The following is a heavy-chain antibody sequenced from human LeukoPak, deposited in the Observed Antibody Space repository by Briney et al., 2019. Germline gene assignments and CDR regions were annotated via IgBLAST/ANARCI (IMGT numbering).Heavy chain of an antibody. Sequence: PSETLSLTCTVSGGSISSSSYYWGWIRQPPWKGLEWIGSIYYSGSTYYNPSLKSRVTISVDTSKNQFSLKLSSVTAADTAVYYCATPKGYYYGSGSYIDYWGQGTLVTVSS. D-gene: IGHD3-10*01. CDR1: GGSISSSSYY. J-gene: IGHJ4*02. V-gene: IGHV4-39*01. CDR2: IYYSGST. CDR3: ATPKGYYYGSGSYIDY.